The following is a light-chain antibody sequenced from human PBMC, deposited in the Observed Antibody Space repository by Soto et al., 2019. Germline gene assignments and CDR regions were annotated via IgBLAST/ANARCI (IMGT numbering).Light chain of an antibody. CDR2: DAS. CDR1: QSVSSY. V-gene: IGKV3-11*01. CDR3: QRYDSSLRT. Sequence: EIVLTQSPATLSLSPGERATLSCRASQSVSSYLAWYQQKPGQAPRLLIYDASNRATGIPARFSGSGSGTDFTLTISGLEPEDFAVYYCQRYDSSLRTFGQGTKVDIK. J-gene: IGKJ1*01.